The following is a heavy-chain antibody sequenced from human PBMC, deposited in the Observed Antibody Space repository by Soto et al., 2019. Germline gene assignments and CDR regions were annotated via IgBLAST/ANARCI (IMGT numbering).Heavy chain of an antibody. CDR3: ARGPWAAPYAFDI. V-gene: IGHV3-30*16. D-gene: IGHD1-26*01. Sequence: PSETLSLTCTVSGGSISSYYWSWIRQPPGKGLEWVAVISYDGSNKYYADSVKGRFTISRDNSKNTLYLQMNSLRAEDTAVYYCARGPWAAPYAFDIWGQGTMVTVSS. CDR1: GGSISSYY. J-gene: IGHJ3*02. CDR2: ISYDGSNK.